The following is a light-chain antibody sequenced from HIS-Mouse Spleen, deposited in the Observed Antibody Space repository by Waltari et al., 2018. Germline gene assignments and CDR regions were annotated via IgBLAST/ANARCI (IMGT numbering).Light chain of an antibody. CDR1: QSVSSSY. CDR2: GAS. Sequence: EILLTQSPGTLSLSPGERATLSCRASQSVSSSYLAWYQQKPGQAPRLLIYGASSRATGIPDRFSGSGSETDFTLTISRLEPEDFAVYYCQQYGSSPTFGQGTKLEIK. V-gene: IGKV3-20*01. J-gene: IGKJ2*01. CDR3: QQYGSSPT.